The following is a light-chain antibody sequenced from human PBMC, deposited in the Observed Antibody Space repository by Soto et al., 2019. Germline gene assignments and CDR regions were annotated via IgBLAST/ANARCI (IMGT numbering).Light chain of an antibody. CDR2: EVS. CDR1: SSDVGGYNY. CDR3: SASTSSSTRPVV. V-gene: IGLV2-14*01. J-gene: IGLJ2*01. Sequence: QSALTQPASVSGSPGQSITISCTGTSSDVGGYNYVSWYQQHPGKAPKLMIYEVSNRPSGVSNRFSGSKSGNTASLTISGRQAEDEADYYCSASTSSSTRPVVFGGGTKLTVL.